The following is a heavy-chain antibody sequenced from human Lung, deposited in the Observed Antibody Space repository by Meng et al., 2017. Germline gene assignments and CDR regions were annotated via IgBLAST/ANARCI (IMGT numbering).Heavy chain of an antibody. D-gene: IGHD2-21*01. Sequence: QVPLHQSGPGLVKPSQNHSLTCAISGYSVSSNRVAWNWIRQSPSSGLEWLGWTYYSCKWYSDYATSERSRITINADTYKNQFSLQLKSLTPEYTAVYYCTGVGHKNWFDSWGQGTLVTVSS. CDR3: TGVGHKNWFDS. CDR2: TYYSCKWYS. J-gene: IGHJ5*01. CDR1: GYSVSSNRVA. V-gene: IGHV6-1*02.